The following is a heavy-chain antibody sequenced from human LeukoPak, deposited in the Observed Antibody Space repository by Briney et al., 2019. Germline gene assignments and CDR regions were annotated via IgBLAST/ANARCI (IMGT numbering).Heavy chain of an antibody. J-gene: IGHJ4*02. CDR3: ARHRSDSSSSPIDY. Sequence: PGESLKISCKGSGYSFTSYWIGWVRQMPGKGLEWMGIIYPGDSDTRYCPSFRGQVTISADKSISTVYLQWSSLEASDTAMYYCARHRSDSSSSPIDYWGQGTLVTVSS. CDR2: IYPGDSDT. V-gene: IGHV5-51*01. D-gene: IGHD6-6*01. CDR1: GYSFTSYW.